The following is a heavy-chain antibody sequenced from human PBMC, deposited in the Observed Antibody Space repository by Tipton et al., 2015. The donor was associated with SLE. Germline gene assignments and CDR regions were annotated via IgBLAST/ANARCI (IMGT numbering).Heavy chain of an antibody. J-gene: IGHJ4*02. Sequence: SLRLSCAASGFTFSSSWMYWVRQAPGKGLVWVSRINHDGSITNYADSVKGRFTISRDNAKNTVYLQMNSLGADDTAVYYCAGGDSWVGVDSWGQGTRVVVFS. V-gene: IGHV3-74*01. CDR1: GFTFSSSW. CDR3: AGGDSWVGVDS. D-gene: IGHD6-13*01. CDR2: INHDGSIT.